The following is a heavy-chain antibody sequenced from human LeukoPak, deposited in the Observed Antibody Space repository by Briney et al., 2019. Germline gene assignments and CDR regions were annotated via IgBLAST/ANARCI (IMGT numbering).Heavy chain of an antibody. V-gene: IGHV3-30*18. D-gene: IGHD3-22*01. CDR2: ISYDGSNK. CDR3: AKGRYDSSGYFHY. Sequence: GGSLRLSCAASGFTFSSYGMHWVRQAPGQGLEWVAVISYDGSNKYYADSVKGRFTISRDNSKNTLYLQMNSLRAEDTAVYYCAKGRYDSSGYFHYWGQGTLVTVSS. CDR1: GFTFSSYG. J-gene: IGHJ4*02.